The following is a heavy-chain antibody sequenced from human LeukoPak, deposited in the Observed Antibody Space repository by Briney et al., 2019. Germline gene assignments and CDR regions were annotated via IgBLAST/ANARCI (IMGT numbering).Heavy chain of an antibody. CDR2: IYYSGST. CDR1: GGSISSYY. CDR3: ARGNWDSGRYYYMDV. V-gene: IGHV4-59*01. D-gene: IGHD7-27*01. J-gene: IGHJ6*03. Sequence: PSETLSLTCTVSGGSISSYYWSWIRQPPGKGLEWIGYIYYSGSTNYNPSLKSRVTISVDTSKNQFSLKLSSVTAADTAVYYCARGNWDSGRYYYMDVWGKGTTVTVSS.